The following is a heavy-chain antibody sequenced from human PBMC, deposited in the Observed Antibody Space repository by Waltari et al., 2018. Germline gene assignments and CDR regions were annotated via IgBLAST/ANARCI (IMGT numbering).Heavy chain of an antibody. J-gene: IGHJ4*02. CDR3: AKDYKGFDY. CDR1: GFTFSSYG. CDR2: ISYDGSNK. D-gene: IGHD3-10*01. V-gene: IGHV3-30*18. Sequence: QVQLVESGGGVVQPGRSLRLSCAAPGFTFSSYGMHWVRQAPGKGLEWVAVISYDGSNKYYADSVKGRFTISRDNSKNTLYLQMNSLRAEDTAVYYCAKDYKGFDYWGQGTLVTVSS.